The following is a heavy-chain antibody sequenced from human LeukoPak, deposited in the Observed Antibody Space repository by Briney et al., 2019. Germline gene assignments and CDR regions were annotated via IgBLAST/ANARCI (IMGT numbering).Heavy chain of an antibody. CDR2: ISVSGNT. CDR3: AKAPVTTCSGAYCYPFDY. D-gene: IGHD2-21*01. Sequence: GGSLRLSCAASGFTLSSYAMSWVRQAPGKGLEWVSAISVSGNTYHADSVKGRFTISRDSSKNTLYLQMNRLRAEDAAVYYCAKAPVTTCSGAYCYPFDYWGERTLGSVSP. CDR1: GFTLSSYA. V-gene: IGHV3-23*01. J-gene: IGHJ4*02.